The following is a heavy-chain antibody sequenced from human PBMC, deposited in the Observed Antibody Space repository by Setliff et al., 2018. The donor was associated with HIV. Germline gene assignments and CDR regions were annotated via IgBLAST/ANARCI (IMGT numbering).Heavy chain of an antibody. J-gene: IGHJ6*02. CDR3: ARDGCSSTSCYGVYYYYGMDV. Sequence: ASVKVSCKASGGTFSSYAISWVRQAPGQGLEWMGGIIPIFGTANYAQKFQGRVTITADESTSTAYMELSSLRSEDTAVHYCARDGCSSTSCYGVYYYYGMDVWGQGTTVTVSS. CDR1: GGTFSSYA. CDR2: IIPIFGTA. V-gene: IGHV1-69*13. D-gene: IGHD2-2*01.